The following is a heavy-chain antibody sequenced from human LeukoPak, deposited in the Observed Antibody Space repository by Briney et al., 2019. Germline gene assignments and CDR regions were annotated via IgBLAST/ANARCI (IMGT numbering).Heavy chain of an antibody. Sequence: PGGSLRLSCAASGFIFSSYAMSWVRQAPGKGLEWVSTISGSGGSTYYADSVKGRFTISRDNSKNTLYLQMNNLRAEDTAVYYCAKPLEKYTYGGNFDYWGQGILVTVSS. V-gene: IGHV3-23*01. CDR3: AKPLEKYTYGGNFDY. D-gene: IGHD4-23*01. CDR1: GFIFSSYA. CDR2: ISGSGGST. J-gene: IGHJ4*02.